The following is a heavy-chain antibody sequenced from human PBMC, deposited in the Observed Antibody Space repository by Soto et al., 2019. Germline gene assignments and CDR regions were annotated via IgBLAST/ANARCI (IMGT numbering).Heavy chain of an antibody. V-gene: IGHV1-3*01. CDR2: ITAGNGNT. J-gene: IGHJ4*02. Sequence: ASVKVSCKASGYTFTSYAMHWVRQAPGQRLEWMGWITAGNGNTKYSHKFQGRVTITRDTCASTAYMELSSLRPEDTAVYYCAREVEQWLVNDYWGQGTLVTVSS. D-gene: IGHD6-19*01. CDR3: AREVEQWLVNDY. CDR1: GYTFTSYA.